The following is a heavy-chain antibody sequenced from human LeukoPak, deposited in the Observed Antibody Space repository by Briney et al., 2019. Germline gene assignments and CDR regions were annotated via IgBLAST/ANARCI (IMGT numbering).Heavy chain of an antibody. CDR2: VYPGDSET. J-gene: IGHJ4*02. D-gene: IGHD3-16*01. CDR1: GYSFTSYW. V-gene: IGHV5-51*01. CDR3: ARRGTALDY. Sequence: GESLKISCKGSGYSFTSYWIAWVRQMPGKGLECMGTVYPGDSETRYSPSFQGQVTMSADKSISTAYLQWSSLKASDTAMYYCARRGTALDYWGQGTLVTVSS.